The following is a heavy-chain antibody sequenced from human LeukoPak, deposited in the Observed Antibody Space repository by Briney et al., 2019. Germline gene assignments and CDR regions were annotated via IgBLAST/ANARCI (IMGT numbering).Heavy chain of an antibody. J-gene: IGHJ4*02. Sequence: GASVKVSCKASGYTFTNYYMHWVRQAPGHGLVWVGIIYPSGGGSTYAQKFQGRVTMTRDTSTSTVYMELSSLTSEDTAVYYCARAYSGYSIDFWGQGTLVTVSS. V-gene: IGHV1-46*01. CDR3: ARAYSGYSIDF. D-gene: IGHD3-22*01. CDR2: IYPSGGGS. CDR1: GYTFTNYY.